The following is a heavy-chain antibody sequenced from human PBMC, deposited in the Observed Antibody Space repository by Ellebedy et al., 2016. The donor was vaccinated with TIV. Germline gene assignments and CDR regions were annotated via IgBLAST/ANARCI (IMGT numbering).Heavy chain of an antibody. CDR3: ARQIDYDFWSGHDYYYMDV. D-gene: IGHD3-3*01. CDR1: GGTFSSYA. CDR2: IIPIFGTA. Sequence: SVKVSCXASGGTFSSYAISWVRQAPGQGLEWMGGIIPIFGTANYAQKFQGRVTITADESTSTAYMELSSLRSEDTAVYYCARQIDYDFWSGHDYYYMDVWGKGTTVTVSS. J-gene: IGHJ6*03. V-gene: IGHV1-69*13.